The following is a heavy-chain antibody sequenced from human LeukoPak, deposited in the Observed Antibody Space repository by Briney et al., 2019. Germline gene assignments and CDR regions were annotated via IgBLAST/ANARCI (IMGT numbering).Heavy chain of an antibody. CDR1: GFTFSSYA. J-gene: IGHJ2*01. CDR3: AKDIEVAITGHYFDL. Sequence: GGSLRLSCAASGFTFSSYAMSWVRQAPGKGLEWVSAISGSGGSTYYADSVKGRFTISRDNSKNTLFLQMNSLRAEDTALYYCAKDIEVAITGHYFDLWGRGTLVAVSS. V-gene: IGHV3-23*01. D-gene: IGHD3-22*01. CDR2: ISGSGGST.